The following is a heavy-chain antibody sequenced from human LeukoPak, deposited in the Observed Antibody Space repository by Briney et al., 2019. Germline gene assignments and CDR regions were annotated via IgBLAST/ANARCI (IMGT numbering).Heavy chain of an antibody. CDR2: ISYDGSNK. CDR3: AKGNSGSPRGAFDI. V-gene: IGHV3-30-3*01. D-gene: IGHD1-26*01. J-gene: IGHJ3*02. CDR1: GFTFSSYA. Sequence: PGGSLRLSCAASGFTFSSYAMHWVRQAPGKGLEWVAVISYDGSNKYYADSVKGRFTISRDNTKNSLYLQMNSLRPEDTALYYCAKGNSGSPRGAFDIWGQGTMVTVSS.